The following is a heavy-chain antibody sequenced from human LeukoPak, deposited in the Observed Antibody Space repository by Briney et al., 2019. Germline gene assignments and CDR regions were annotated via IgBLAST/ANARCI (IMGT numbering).Heavy chain of an antibody. Sequence: PSETLSLTCAVYGGSFSGYYWSWIRQPPGKGLEWIGEINHSGSTNYNPSLKSRVTISVDTSKNQFSLKLGSVTAADTAVYYCARTSGYSYGPIDYWGQGTLVTVSS. V-gene: IGHV4-34*01. D-gene: IGHD5-18*01. CDR3: ARTSGYSYGPIDY. J-gene: IGHJ4*02. CDR2: INHSGST. CDR1: GGSFSGYY.